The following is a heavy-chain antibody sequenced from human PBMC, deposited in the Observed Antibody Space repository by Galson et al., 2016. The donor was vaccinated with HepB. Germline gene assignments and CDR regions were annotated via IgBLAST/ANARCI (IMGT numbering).Heavy chain of an antibody. CDR3: AKESPYSNVRQYYLEN. CDR2: ISGVSDRT. D-gene: IGHD4-11*01. Sequence: SLRLSCAASGFTFSNYAMSWVRQAPGKGPEWVSAISGVSDRTYYAGSMKDRFIISRDDSRNMLFLQLNSLRAEDTAIYSCAKESPYSNVRQYYLENWGLGTLVTVSS. J-gene: IGHJ4*01. CDR1: GFTFSNYA. V-gene: IGHV3-23*01.